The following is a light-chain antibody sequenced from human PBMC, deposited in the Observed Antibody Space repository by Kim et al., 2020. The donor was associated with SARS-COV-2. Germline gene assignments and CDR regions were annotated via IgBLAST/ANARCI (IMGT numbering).Light chain of an antibody. Sequence: SLSPGESATLSRRASQSVSSYLAWYQQKPGQAPRLLIYDASNRATGIPARFSGSGSGTDFTLTISSLEPEDFAVYYCQQRSNWLTFGGGTKVDIK. CDR1: QSVSSY. CDR2: DAS. J-gene: IGKJ4*01. V-gene: IGKV3-11*01. CDR3: QQRSNWLT.